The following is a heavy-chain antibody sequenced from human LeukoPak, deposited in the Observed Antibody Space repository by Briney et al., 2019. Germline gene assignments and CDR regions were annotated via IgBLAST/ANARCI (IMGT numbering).Heavy chain of an antibody. V-gene: IGHV3-15*01. CDR2: IKGKTDGGTT. Sequence: GGSLRLSCAASGFTFSNYAMTWVRQAPGKGLEWVGRIKGKTDGGTTDYAAPVKGRFTISRDDSKNTLYLQMNSLKTEDTAVYYCTTGRYSNYYDSSGYYLPAFDIWGQGTMVTVSS. CDR1: GFTFSNYA. CDR3: TTGRYSNYYDSSGYYLPAFDI. D-gene: IGHD3-22*01. J-gene: IGHJ3*02.